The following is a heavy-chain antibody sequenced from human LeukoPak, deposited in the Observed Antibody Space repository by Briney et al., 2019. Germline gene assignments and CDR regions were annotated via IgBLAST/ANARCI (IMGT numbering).Heavy chain of an antibody. V-gene: IGHV1-2*02. CDR1: GYTFTGYY. CDR2: INPNSGGT. D-gene: IGHD2-2*01. Sequence: ASVKVSCKASGYTFTGYYMHWVRQAPGQGLEWMGWINPNSGGTNYAQKFQGRVTMTRGTSISTAYMELSRLRSDDTAVYYCARSSLSVVPAASWFDPWGQGTLVTVSS. CDR3: ARSSLSVVPAASWFDP. J-gene: IGHJ5*02.